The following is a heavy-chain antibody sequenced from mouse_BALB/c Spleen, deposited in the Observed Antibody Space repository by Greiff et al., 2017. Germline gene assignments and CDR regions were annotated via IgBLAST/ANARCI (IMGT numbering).Heavy chain of an antibody. V-gene: IGHV7-1*02. CDR3: ARDAGTYYDYDGGAWFAY. J-gene: IGHJ3*01. CDR1: GFTFSDFY. Sequence: EVKLMESGGGLVQPGGSLRLSCATSGFTFSDFYMEWVRQPPGKRLEWIAASRNKANDYTTEYSASVKGRFIVSRDTSQSILYLQMNALRAEDTAIYYCARDAGTYYDYDGGAWFAYWGQGTLVTVSA. D-gene: IGHD2-4*01. CDR2: SRNKANDYTT.